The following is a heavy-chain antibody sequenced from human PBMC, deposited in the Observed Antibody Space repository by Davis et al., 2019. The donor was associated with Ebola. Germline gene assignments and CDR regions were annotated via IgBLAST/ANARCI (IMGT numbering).Heavy chain of an antibody. CDR2: IYYSGST. D-gene: IGHD5-12*01. Sequence: SETLSLTCTVSGGSISSGDYYWSWIRQHPGKGLEWIGYIYYSGSTYYNPSLKSRVAMSVDTSKNQFSLKLSSATAADTAVYYCARSGYSGYDFYFDYWGQGTLVTVSS. CDR3: ARSGYSGYDFYFDY. CDR1: GGSISSGDYY. J-gene: IGHJ4*02. V-gene: IGHV4-30-4*08.